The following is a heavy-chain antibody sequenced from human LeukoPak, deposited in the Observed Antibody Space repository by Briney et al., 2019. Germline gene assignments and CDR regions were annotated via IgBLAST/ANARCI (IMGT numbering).Heavy chain of an antibody. V-gene: IGHV3-7*01. CDR3: ARGFRGWYAEGFDY. Sequence: GGSLRLSCVASGFTFVRHWMTWVRQAPGKGLEWVANIKQDGSEKYYVDSVKGRFTISRDNAKNSLYLQMNSLRAEDTAVYYCARGFRGWYAEGFDYWGQGTVVTVSS. J-gene: IGHJ4*02. D-gene: IGHD6-19*01. CDR2: IKQDGSEK. CDR1: GFTFVRHW.